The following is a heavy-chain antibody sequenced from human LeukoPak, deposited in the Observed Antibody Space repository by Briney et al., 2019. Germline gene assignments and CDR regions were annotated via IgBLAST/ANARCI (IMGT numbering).Heavy chain of an antibody. CDR2: IIPIFGTA. CDR3: ARERQQQLVTGWFDP. CDR1: GGTFSSYA. D-gene: IGHD6-13*01. V-gene: IGHV1-69*06. J-gene: IGHJ5*02. Sequence: ASVKVSCKASGGTFSSYAISWVRQAPGQGLEWMGGIIPIFGTANYAQKFQGRVTITADKSTSTAYMELSSLRSEDTAVYYCARERQQQLVTGWFDPWGQGTLVTVSS.